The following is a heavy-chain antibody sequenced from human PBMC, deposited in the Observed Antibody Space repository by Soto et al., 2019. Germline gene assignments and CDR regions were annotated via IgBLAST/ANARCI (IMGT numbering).Heavy chain of an antibody. J-gene: IGHJ6*02. D-gene: IGHD2-15*01. Sequence: EQLLESGGGLAQPGGSLRLSCAASGFPFSSSDMSWVRQAPGKGLEWVSGISGSGGRTYYADSVKGRFTISIDNAKNTLYLQMNSLSAEDTAVYYCAKRINGMYVWGQGTTVTVSS. V-gene: IGHV3-23*01. CDR2: ISGSGGRT. CDR3: AKRINGMYV. CDR1: GFPFSSSD.